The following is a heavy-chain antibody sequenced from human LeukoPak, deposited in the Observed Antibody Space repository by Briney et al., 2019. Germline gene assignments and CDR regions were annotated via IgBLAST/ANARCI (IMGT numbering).Heavy chain of an antibody. D-gene: IGHD2-8*01. Sequence: ASVKVSCKASGYTFTSYGISWVRQAPGQGLEWMGWISAYNGNTNYAQKLQGRVTMTTDTSTGTAYMELRSLRSDDTAVYYCARAELEWYLEDYWGQGTLVTVSS. CDR2: ISAYNGNT. V-gene: IGHV1-18*01. CDR1: GYTFTSYG. J-gene: IGHJ4*02. CDR3: ARAELEWYLEDY.